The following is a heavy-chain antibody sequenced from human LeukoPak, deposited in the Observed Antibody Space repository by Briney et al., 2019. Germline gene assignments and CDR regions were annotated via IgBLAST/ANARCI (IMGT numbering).Heavy chain of an antibody. D-gene: IGHD1-26*01. V-gene: IGHV1-2*02. Sequence: ASVKVSCTASGYTFTGYYLHWVRQAPGQGLDWMRWINPNSGGTTYAQNFKGRVTMTWDTSISTAYMELSRLRSDDTAVYYCAREWELLRKYLYHWGQGTLVTVSS. J-gene: IGHJ1*01. CDR2: INPNSGGT. CDR3: AREWELLRKYLYH. CDR1: GYTFTGYY.